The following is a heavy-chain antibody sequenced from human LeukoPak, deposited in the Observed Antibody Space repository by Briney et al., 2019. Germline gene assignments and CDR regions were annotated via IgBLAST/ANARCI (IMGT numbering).Heavy chain of an antibody. CDR3: ARPLNYYDTRGAFDV. V-gene: IGHV4-34*01. Sequence: PSETLSLTCAVSGGSFSGFFWTWIRQPPGKGLEWIGEIYHRGSTNYNPSLKSRATISIDTSKNQFSLELRSMTAADTAVYYCARPLNYYDTRGAFDVWGLGTMVTVSS. CDR1: GGSFSGFF. CDR2: IYHRGST. D-gene: IGHD3-22*01. J-gene: IGHJ3*01.